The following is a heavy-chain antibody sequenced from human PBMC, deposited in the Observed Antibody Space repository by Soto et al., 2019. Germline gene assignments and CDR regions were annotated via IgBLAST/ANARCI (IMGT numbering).Heavy chain of an antibody. CDR1: GYTFTSYA. J-gene: IGHJ4*02. V-gene: IGHV1-3*05. CDR2: INAGNGNT. Sequence: QVQLVQSGAEEKKPGASVKVCCKASGYTFTSYAMHWVRQAPGQRLEWMGWINAGNGNTKCSQKFQDRVTITRDTSASTAYMELSSLRSEDTAVYYCARGESVVGDYWGQGTLVTVSS. D-gene: IGHD2-15*01. CDR3: ARGESVVGDY.